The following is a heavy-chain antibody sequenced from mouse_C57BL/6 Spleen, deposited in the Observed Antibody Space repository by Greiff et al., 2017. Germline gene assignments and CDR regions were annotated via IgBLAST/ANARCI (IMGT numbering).Heavy chain of an antibody. CDR1: GFNIKDDY. CDR2: IDPENGDT. Sequence: EVQLQQSGAELVRPGASVKLSCTASGFNIKDDYMHWVKQRPEQGLEWIGWIDPENGDTEYASKFQGKATITADTSSNTAYLQLSSLTSVDTAVYYCTTDTTVSSGAMDYWGQGTSVTVSS. V-gene: IGHV14-4*01. D-gene: IGHD1-1*01. J-gene: IGHJ4*01. CDR3: TTDTTVSSGAMDY.